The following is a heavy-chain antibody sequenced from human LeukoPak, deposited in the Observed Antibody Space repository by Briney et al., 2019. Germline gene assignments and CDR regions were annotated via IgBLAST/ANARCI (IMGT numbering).Heavy chain of an antibody. V-gene: IGHV3-21*01. J-gene: IGHJ4*02. CDR1: GFTFSSYS. Sequence: GGSLRLSCAASGFTFSSYSMNWLRQAPGQGLAWVSSISSSSSYIYYADSVKGRFTISRDNAKNSLYLQMTRLSAEDTAVYYCAREGYYGDYIDYWGQGTLITVSS. CDR2: ISSSSSYI. D-gene: IGHD4-17*01. CDR3: AREGYYGDYIDY.